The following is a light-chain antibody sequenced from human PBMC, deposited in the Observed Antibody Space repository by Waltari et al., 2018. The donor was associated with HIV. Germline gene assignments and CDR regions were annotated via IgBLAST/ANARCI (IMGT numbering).Light chain of an antibody. Sequence: SALTQPRSVSGSPGQSVTISCTGNSSAVGGYNYVSWYQQHPRKAPKVMIYDVSKRPSGAPALFCGSKSGNTASLTISGLQAEDEADYYCCSYAGSYTGVFGGGTKMTVL. CDR3: CSYAGSYTGV. CDR1: SSAVGGYNY. J-gene: IGLJ3*02. CDR2: DVS. V-gene: IGLV2-11*01.